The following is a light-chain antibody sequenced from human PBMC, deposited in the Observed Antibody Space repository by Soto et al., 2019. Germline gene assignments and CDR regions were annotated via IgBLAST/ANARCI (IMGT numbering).Light chain of an antibody. CDR2: GAS. Sequence: EIVMTQSPGTLSVSPGERATLSCRASQSVNSNLAWYQQKPGQGPRLLIYGASSRATGIPDRFSGGGSGTDFTLTISRLEPEDFGVYYCQHYQTFLPLSFGGGTKVDI. CDR3: QHYQTFLPLS. V-gene: IGKV3-20*01. CDR1: QSVNSN. J-gene: IGKJ4*01.